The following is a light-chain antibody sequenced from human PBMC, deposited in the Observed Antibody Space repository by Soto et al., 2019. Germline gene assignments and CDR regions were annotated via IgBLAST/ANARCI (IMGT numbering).Light chain of an antibody. J-gene: IGKJ4*01. CDR3: QQHNSYSRS. Sequence: DIQMTQSPSTLSASVGDRVTITCRASQSINIWLAWYQQKPGKAPKLLIYDASSLQSGVPSRFRGSTSGTEFTLTISSLQPDDFATYYCQQHNSYSRSFGGGTKVDIK. CDR2: DAS. CDR1: QSINIW. V-gene: IGKV1-5*01.